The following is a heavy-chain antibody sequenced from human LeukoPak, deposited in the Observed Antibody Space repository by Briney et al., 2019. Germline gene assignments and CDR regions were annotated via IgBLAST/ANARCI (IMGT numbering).Heavy chain of an antibody. CDR1: GGPFSGYY. J-gene: IGHJ6*03. CDR3: ARGPGSYYYYYMDV. CDR2: INHSGST. V-gene: IGHV4-34*01. Sequence: SETLSLTCAVYGGPFSGYYWSWIRQPPGKGLEWIGEINHSGSTNYNPSLKSRVTISVDTSKNQFSLKLSSVTAADTAVYYCARGPGSYYYYYMDVWGKGTTVTVSS. D-gene: IGHD7-27*01.